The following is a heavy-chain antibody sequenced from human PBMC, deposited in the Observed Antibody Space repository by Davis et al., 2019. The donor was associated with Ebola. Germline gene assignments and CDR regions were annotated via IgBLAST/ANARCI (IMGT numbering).Heavy chain of an antibody. Sequence: GESLKISCAASGFTFSSHAMHWVRQAPGKGLEWVAVISYDGSSKNYADSVKGRFTISRDNSKNTLYLQMNSLRAEDTTVYYCVRGRSGSQTLDYWGQGTLVIVSS. CDR1: GFTFSSHA. J-gene: IGHJ4*02. D-gene: IGHD3-10*01. CDR3: VRGRSGSQTLDY. CDR2: ISYDGSSK. V-gene: IGHV3-30-3*01.